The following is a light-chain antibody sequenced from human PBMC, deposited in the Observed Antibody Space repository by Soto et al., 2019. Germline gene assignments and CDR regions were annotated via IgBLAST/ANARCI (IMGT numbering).Light chain of an antibody. CDR2: GAS. V-gene: IGKV1-39*01. CDR3: QQSYSTPWT. Sequence: DIQMTQSPSSLSASVGDRVIITCRASQTISNYLNWYQQRPGKAPNLLIYGASILQSGVPSRFSGSGSGTDFTLTISSLQPEDFATYHCQQSYSTPWTFGQGTKVEIK. J-gene: IGKJ1*01. CDR1: QTISNY.